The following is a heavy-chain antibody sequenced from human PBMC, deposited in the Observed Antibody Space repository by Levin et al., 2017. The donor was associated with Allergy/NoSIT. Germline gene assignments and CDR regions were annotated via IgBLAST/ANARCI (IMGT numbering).Heavy chain of an antibody. CDR1: GGSIRSYY. CDR2: IYYSGST. V-gene: IGHV4-59*01. D-gene: IGHD6-19*01. Sequence: SQTLSLTCTVSGGSIRSYYWSWIRQPPGKGLEWIGYIYYSGSTNYNPSLKSRVTISVDTSKNQFSLKLSSVTAADTAVYYCARAGIAVAGTRNYYYMDVWGKGTTVTVSS. CDR3: ARAGIAVAGTRNYYYMDV. J-gene: IGHJ6*03.